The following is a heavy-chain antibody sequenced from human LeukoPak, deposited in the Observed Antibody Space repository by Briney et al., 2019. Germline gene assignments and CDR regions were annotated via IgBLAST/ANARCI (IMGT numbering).Heavy chain of an antibody. CDR1: GFTFSNAW. V-gene: IGHV3-23*01. CDR3: AKDDGIVVVPAAIGY. Sequence: PGGSLRLSCAASGFTFSNAWMSWVRQAPGKGLEWVSAISGSGGSTYYADSVKGRFTISRDNSKNTLYLQMNSLRAEDTAVYYCAKDDGIVVVPAAIGYWGQGTLVTVS. J-gene: IGHJ4*02. D-gene: IGHD2-2*01. CDR2: ISGSGGST.